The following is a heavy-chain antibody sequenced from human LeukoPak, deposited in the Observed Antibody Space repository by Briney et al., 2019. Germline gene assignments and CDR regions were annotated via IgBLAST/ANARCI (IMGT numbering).Heavy chain of an antibody. CDR1: GFTFSGAW. CDR2: IKNKTDGGTT. Sequence: GGSLRLSCAASGFTFSGAWMSWVRQAPGKGLEWFGRIKNKTDGGTTDYAAPVKGRFTISRDDSKNTLYLQMYSLKTEDTAVYYCTTDGRSGWLQYFQHWGQGTLVTVSS. CDR3: TTDGRSGWLQYFQH. V-gene: IGHV3-15*01. D-gene: IGHD6-19*01. J-gene: IGHJ1*01.